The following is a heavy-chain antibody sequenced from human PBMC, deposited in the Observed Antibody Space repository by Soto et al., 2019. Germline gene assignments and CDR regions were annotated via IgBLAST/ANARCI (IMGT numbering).Heavy chain of an antibody. CDR2: IYWDDDK. CDR1: GFSLSTSGVG. Sequence: QITLKESGPTLVKPTQTLTLTCTFSGFSLSTSGVGVGWIRQPPGKALEWLALIYWDDDKRYSPSLKSRLTITKDTSKNQVVLTMTTMDPVDTATYYCAHSDDTMVRGVIPWFDPWGQGTLVTVSS. J-gene: IGHJ5*02. V-gene: IGHV2-5*02. D-gene: IGHD3-10*01. CDR3: AHSDDTMVRGVIPWFDP.